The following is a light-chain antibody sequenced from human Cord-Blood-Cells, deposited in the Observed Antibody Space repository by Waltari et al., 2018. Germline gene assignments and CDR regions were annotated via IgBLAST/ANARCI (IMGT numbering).Light chain of an antibody. J-gene: IGKJ3*01. CDR3: QQYGSSPFT. Sequence: EIVLPQSPGTLSLSPGDRATLSCRASQSVSSSYLAWYQQKPGQAPRLLIYGASSRATGIPDRFSGSGSGTDFTLTISRLEPEDFAVYYCQQYGSSPFTFGPGTKVDIK. CDR2: GAS. V-gene: IGKV3-20*01. CDR1: QSVSSSY.